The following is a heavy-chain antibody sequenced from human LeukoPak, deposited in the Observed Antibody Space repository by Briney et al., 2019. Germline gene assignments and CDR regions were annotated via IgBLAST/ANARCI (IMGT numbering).Heavy chain of an antibody. CDR3: AKGAYDSRRYYYGLN. J-gene: IGHJ4*02. V-gene: IGHV3-23*01. Sequence: GGSLRLSCAASGFTFSSYAMSWVRQAPGKGLEWVSAISGGGGNTYYTDSVKGRFTISRDNSKNTLYLQMNSLRAEDTAVYYCAKGAYDSRRYYYGLNWGQGTLVTVSS. CDR2: ISGGGGNT. CDR1: GFTFSSYA. D-gene: IGHD3-22*01.